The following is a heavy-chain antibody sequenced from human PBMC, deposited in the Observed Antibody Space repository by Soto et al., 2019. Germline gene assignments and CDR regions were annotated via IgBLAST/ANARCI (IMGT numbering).Heavy chain of an antibody. CDR3: ATESAAAPIYYYYYGMDV. D-gene: IGHD6-13*01. CDR2: IIPIFGTA. V-gene: IGHV1-69*12. Sequence: QVQLVQSGAEVKKPGSSVKVSCKASGGTFSSYAISWVRQAPGQGLEWMGGIIPIFGTANYAQKFQGRVTMTADEYTSTAYMELSSLRSADTAVYYCATESAAAPIYYYYYGMDVWGQGTTVTVSS. J-gene: IGHJ6*02. CDR1: GGTFSSYA.